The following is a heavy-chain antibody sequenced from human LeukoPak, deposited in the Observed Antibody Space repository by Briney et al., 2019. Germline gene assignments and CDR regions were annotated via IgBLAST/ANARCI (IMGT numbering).Heavy chain of an antibody. CDR2: TTGSGATT. CDR3: AKLQSDGLRTYYGMDV. J-gene: IGHJ6*02. D-gene: IGHD4-17*01. Sequence: PGGSLRLSCAASGFTFSSYAMTWVRQAPGKGLEWVSGTTGSGATTYYAGSVMGRFTISRDNSKNTLYLQMNSLRVEDTAVYYCAKLQSDGLRTYYGMDVWGQGTTVTVSS. V-gene: IGHV3-23*01. CDR1: GFTFSSYA.